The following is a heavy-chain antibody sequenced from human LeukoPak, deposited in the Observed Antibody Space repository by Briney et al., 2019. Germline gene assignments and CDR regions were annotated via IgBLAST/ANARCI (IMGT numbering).Heavy chain of an antibody. V-gene: IGHV3-23*01. CDR2: ISGSGGST. J-gene: IGHJ3*02. Sequence: GGSLRLSCAASGFTFSSYAMSWVRQAPGKGLEWVSAISGSGGSTYCADSVKGRFTISRDNSKNTLYLQMNSLRAEDTAVYYCAKDDYGDPGAFDIWGQGTMVTVSS. D-gene: IGHD4-17*01. CDR3: AKDDYGDPGAFDI. CDR1: GFTFSSYA.